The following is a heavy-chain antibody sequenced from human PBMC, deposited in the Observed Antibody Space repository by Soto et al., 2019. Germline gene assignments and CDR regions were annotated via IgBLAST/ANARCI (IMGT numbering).Heavy chain of an antibody. Sequence: QVQLQESGPGLVKPSETLSLACTVSGGSITEYYWTWIRQPAWKALECLGRLHSSGITNYNPSLKSRFTMSVDTSKNQFSLKLSSVTAADTAVYYCATVAGSFFDYCGQGSLVTVSS. D-gene: IGHD1-26*01. V-gene: IGHV4-4*07. CDR2: LHSSGIT. CDR3: ATVAGSFFDY. CDR1: GGSITEYY. J-gene: IGHJ4*02.